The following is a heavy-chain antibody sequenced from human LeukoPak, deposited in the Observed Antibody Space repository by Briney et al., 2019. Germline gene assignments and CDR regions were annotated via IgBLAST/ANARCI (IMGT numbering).Heavy chain of an antibody. V-gene: IGHV3-15*01. CDR3: TTEGNGYYDFWSGYYTQNDY. CDR1: GFPFRNSW. D-gene: IGHD3-3*01. J-gene: IGHJ4*02. CDR2: IKSKNDGRTT. Sequence: GSLEISFAASGFPFRNSWMSWVRPAPGKGLEGGCRIKSKNDGRTTDYAAPVKGRFTISRDDSKNTLYLQMNSLKTEDTAVYYCTTEGNGYYDFWSGYYTQNDYWGQGTLVTVSS.